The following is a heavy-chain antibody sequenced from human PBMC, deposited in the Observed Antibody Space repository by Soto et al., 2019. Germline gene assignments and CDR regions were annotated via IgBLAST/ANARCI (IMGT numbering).Heavy chain of an antibody. Sequence: QVQLQESGPGLVKPSQTLSLTCTVSGGSLSSGAYYWSWIRQHPGKGLEWIGYIYYSGSTYYNPSLESRVTXXVXTXXKQFSLKVSSVTAADTAVYYCARANYFERSGPFDYWGPGTLVTVSS. J-gene: IGHJ4*02. CDR3: ARANYFERSGPFDY. V-gene: IGHV4-31*03. CDR1: GGSLSSGAYY. CDR2: IYYSGST. D-gene: IGHD3-22*01.